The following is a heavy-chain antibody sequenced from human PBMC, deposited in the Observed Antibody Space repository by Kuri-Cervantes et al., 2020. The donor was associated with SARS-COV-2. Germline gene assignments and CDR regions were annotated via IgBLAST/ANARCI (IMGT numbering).Heavy chain of an antibody. Sequence: SETLSLTCTVSGGSISSSSYYWGWIRQPPGKGLEWIGGIYYSGSTYYNPSLKSRVTISVDTSKNQFSLKLSSVTAADTAVYYCARRACSSTSCYRALRAFDIWGQGTMVTVSS. CDR1: GGSISSSSYY. D-gene: IGHD2-2*01. CDR3: ARRACSSTSCYRALRAFDI. V-gene: IGHV4-39*01. J-gene: IGHJ3*02. CDR2: IYYSGST.